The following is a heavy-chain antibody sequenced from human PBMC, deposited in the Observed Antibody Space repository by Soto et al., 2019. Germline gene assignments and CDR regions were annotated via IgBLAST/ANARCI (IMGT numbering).Heavy chain of an antibody. CDR3: ARGHDYGDYYFDY. CDR1: GFTFSSYW. CDR2: IKQDGSEK. Sequence: VGSLRLSCAASGFTFSSYWMTWVRQAPGKGLEWVANIKQDGSEKYYVDSVKGRFTISRDSAKNSLYLQMNSLRAEDTAVYYCARGHDYGDYYFDYWGQGTLVTVSS. V-gene: IGHV3-7*01. D-gene: IGHD4-17*01. J-gene: IGHJ4*02.